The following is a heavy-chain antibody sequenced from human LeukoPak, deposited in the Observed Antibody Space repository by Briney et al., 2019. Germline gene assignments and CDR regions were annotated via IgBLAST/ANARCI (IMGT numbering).Heavy chain of an antibody. Sequence: ASVKVSCKAYGGTFSSYAISWVRQAPGQGLEWMGGIIPIFGTANYAQKFQGRVTITADESTSTAYMELSSLRSEDTAVYYCARSSGWSYYFDYWGQGTLVTVSS. V-gene: IGHV1-69*13. J-gene: IGHJ4*02. CDR1: GGTFSSYA. CDR3: ARSSGWSYYFDY. CDR2: IIPIFGTA. D-gene: IGHD6-19*01.